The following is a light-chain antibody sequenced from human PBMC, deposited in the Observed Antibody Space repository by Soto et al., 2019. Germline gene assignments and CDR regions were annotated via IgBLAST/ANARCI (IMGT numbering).Light chain of an antibody. Sequence: EIVMTHSPATLSVSPWEGATLSCRASQSVSSKLAWYQQKPGQAPRLLIYDTSTRATGVPARFSGSRSGPEFTLTINSLQSEDFAIYYCQPYNNWPLTFGGGTKVDIK. J-gene: IGKJ4*01. CDR2: DTS. CDR1: QSVSSK. CDR3: QPYNNWPLT. V-gene: IGKV3-15*01.